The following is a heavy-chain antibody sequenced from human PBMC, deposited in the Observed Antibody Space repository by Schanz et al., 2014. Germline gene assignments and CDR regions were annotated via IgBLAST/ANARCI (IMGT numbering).Heavy chain of an antibody. J-gene: IGHJ4*02. D-gene: IGHD6-13*01. V-gene: IGHV1-46*03. Sequence: QVQLVQSGAEVKKPGASVKVSCKASGYTFTSDSMHWARQAPGQGLEWMGMINPSGGSTTYAQKFQGRVTMTRDTSTSTVYMELSSLRSEDTAVYYCARDGVDAAAGGNYWGQGTLVTVSS. CDR3: ARDGVDAAAGGNY. CDR1: GYTFTSDS. CDR2: INPSGGST.